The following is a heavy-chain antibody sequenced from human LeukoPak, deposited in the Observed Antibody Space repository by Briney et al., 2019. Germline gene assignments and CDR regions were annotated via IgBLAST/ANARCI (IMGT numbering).Heavy chain of an antibody. CDR2: IYYSGGT. V-gene: IGHV4-59*01. CDR1: GGSLSRYY. D-gene: IGHD3-22*01. CDR3: ARVPRGYYDSSGYYYYYYYMDV. Sequence: PSVTLSLPCTVSGGSLSRYYWSWIRQPPGEGLEWIGDIYYSGGTNYNPSLKSRVTISVDTSKNQFSLKLSSVTAADTAVYYCARVPRGYYDSSGYYYYYYYMDVWGKGTTVTVSS. J-gene: IGHJ6*03.